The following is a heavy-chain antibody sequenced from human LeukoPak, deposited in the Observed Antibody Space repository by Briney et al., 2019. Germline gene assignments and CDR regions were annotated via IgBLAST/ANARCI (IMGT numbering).Heavy chain of an antibody. D-gene: IGHD1-26*01. CDR2: LDPEDGAT. Sequence: ASVKVSCKVSGYTLTESSTHWVRQAPGKGFEWMGGLDPEDGATVYTQKFHGRVTMTEDTSTDTAYMELSSLRSDDTAIYYCTTASREWDLPERAAFDFWGQGTMVTVSS. CDR1: GYTLTESS. J-gene: IGHJ3*01. V-gene: IGHV1-24*01. CDR3: TTASREWDLPERAAFDF.